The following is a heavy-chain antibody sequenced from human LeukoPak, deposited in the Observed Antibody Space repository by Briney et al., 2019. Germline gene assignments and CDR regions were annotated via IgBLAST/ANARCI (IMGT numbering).Heavy chain of an antibody. J-gene: IGHJ6*02. V-gene: IGHV3-30*18. CDR3: AKDKSTIPIEGMDV. CDR1: GFTFSSYG. CDR2: ISYDGSNK. D-gene: IGHD4/OR15-4a*01. Sequence: GGSLRLSCAASGFTFSSYGMHWVRQAPGKGLEWVAVISYDGSNKYYADSVKGRFTISRDNSKNTLYLQMNSLRAEDTAVYYCAKDKSTIPIEGMDVWGQGTTVTVSS.